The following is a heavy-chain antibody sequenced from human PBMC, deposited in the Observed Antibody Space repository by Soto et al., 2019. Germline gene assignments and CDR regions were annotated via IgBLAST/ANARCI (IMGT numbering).Heavy chain of an antibody. CDR3: VRQGIGNLHGLVDV. CDR1: SGPSSSHN. CDR2: VYNTGGT. V-gene: IGHV4-59*08. J-gene: IGHJ6*02. D-gene: IGHD1-1*01. Sequence: QVHLQQSGPGLVKPSETLSLTCTVSSGPSSSHNWGWIRQSPGRGLEWIGYVYNTGGTSYNPSLKSRPTISADTSANHISLTLSSVTAAATAIYYCVRQGIGNLHGLVDVWGQGTTVSVSS.